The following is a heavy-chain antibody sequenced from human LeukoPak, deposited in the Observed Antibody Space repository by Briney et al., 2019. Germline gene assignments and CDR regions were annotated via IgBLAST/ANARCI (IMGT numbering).Heavy chain of an antibody. CDR3: ARVFWVTGDPGLDY. CDR2: ISSSGSTV. V-gene: IGHV3-48*03. D-gene: IGHD7-27*01. J-gene: IGHJ4*02. CDR1: GFTLSSNE. Sequence: GGSLRLSRAASGFTLSSNEMNWVSQAPGKGLEWVSYISSSGSTVYYADSVKGRFTISRDNAKNSLYLQMNSLRAEDTAVYYCARVFWVTGDPGLDYWGQGTLVTVSS.